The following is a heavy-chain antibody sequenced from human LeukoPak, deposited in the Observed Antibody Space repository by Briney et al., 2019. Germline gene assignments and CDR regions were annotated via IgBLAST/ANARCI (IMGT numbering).Heavy chain of an antibody. V-gene: IGHV4-59*01. CDR1: GGSISSYY. J-gene: IGHJ3*02. CDR2: IYYSGST. D-gene: IGHD1-26*01. CDR3: ARGLVGATWSI. Sequence: KPSETLSLTCTVSGGSISSYYWSWIRQPPGKGLEWIGYIYYSGSTNYNPSPKSRVTISVDTSKNQFSLKLSSVTAADTAVYYCARGLVGATWSIWGQGTMVTVSS.